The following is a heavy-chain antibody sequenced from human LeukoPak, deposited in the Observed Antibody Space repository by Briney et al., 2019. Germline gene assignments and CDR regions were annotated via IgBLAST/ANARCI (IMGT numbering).Heavy chain of an antibody. CDR2: ISSSGSTI. J-gene: IGHJ4*02. V-gene: IGHV3-48*03. Sequence: PGGSLRLSCAASGFTFSSYEMNWVRQAPGKGLEWVSYISSSGSTIYYADSVKGRFTISRDNAKNSLYPQMNSLRAEDTAVYYCAREYLWPFDYWGQGTLVTVSS. D-gene: IGHD2-21*01. CDR3: AREYLWPFDY. CDR1: GFTFSSYE.